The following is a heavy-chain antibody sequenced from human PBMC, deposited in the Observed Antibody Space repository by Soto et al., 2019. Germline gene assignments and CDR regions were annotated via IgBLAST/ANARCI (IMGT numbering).Heavy chain of an antibody. CDR3: ARGESGDSSPRSRFDP. D-gene: IGHD3-22*01. J-gene: IGHJ5*02. CDR1: CGSISSGGYS. Sequence: SETLSLTCAFSCGSISSGGYSRSWIRQPPGKGLEWIGYIYHSGSAYYNPSLKSRVTISVDRSKNQFPLKLSSVTAADTAVYYCARGESGDSSPRSRFDPWGQGTLVTVSS. CDR2: IYHSGSA. V-gene: IGHV4-30-2*01.